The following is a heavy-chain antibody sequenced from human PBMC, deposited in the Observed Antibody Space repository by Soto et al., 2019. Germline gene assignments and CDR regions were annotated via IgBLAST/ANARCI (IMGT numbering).Heavy chain of an antibody. D-gene: IGHD5-12*01. CDR1: GVSIISYY. CDR2: IYYSGST. V-gene: IGHV4-59*01. CDR3: ARVWYSGYESNWFDP. J-gene: IGHJ5*02. Sequence: SSETLSLTCTVSGVSIISYYWSWIVKPPGKGLEWIGYIYYSGSTNYNPSLKSRVTISVDKSKNQFSLKLSSVTAADTAVYYCARVWYSGYESNWFDPWGQGTLVTVS.